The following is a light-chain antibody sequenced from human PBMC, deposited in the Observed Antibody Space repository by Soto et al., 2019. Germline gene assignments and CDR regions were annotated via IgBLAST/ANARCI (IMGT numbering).Light chain of an antibody. V-gene: IGKV3-20*01. J-gene: IGKJ1*01. CDR1: QSISSSY. CDR3: QQYGSSPPLT. Sequence: EIVLTQSPGTLSLSPGERATLSCRASQSISSSYLAWYQQKPGQAPRLLIYGASSRATGIPDRFSGSGSGTDFTLTISSLGPEDFAVYYCQQYGSSPPLTFGQGTKMEIK. CDR2: GAS.